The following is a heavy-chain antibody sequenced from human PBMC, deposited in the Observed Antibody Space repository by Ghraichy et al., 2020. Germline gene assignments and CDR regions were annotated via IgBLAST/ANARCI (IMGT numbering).Heavy chain of an antibody. D-gene: IGHD1-26*01. CDR3: AKPPGKWWSYYYFDY. J-gene: IGHJ4*02. Sequence: GGSLRLSCAASGFTFSSYGMHWVRQAPGKGLEWVAVISYDGSNKYYADSVKGRFTISRDNSKNTLYLQMNSLRAEDTAVYYCAKPPGKWWSYYYFDYWGQGTLVTVSS. CDR1: GFTFSSYG. V-gene: IGHV3-30*18. CDR2: ISYDGSNK.